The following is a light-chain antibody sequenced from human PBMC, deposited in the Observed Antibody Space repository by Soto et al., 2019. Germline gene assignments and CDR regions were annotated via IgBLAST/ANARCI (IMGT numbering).Light chain of an antibody. CDR1: QSVRSDY. V-gene: IGKV3-20*01. Sequence: EIVLTQSPGTLSLSPGERATLSCRASQSVRSDYLAWYQQKPGQAPRLLIYGASSRATGVPDRFSGSGSGTDFTLTISRLEPEDFAVYYCQQYGSSPWTFGQGTKVDTK. CDR2: GAS. CDR3: QQYGSSPWT. J-gene: IGKJ1*01.